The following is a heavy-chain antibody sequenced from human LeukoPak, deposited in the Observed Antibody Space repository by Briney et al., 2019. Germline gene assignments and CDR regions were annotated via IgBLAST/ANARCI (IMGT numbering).Heavy chain of an antibody. J-gene: IGHJ5*02. Sequence: SETLSLTCTVSGGSISSYYWSWIRQPPGKGLEWIGYICTSGSTNYNPSLKSRVTISVDTSKNQFSLKLSSVTAADTAVYYCARSYSSGWYGWFDPWGQGTLVTVSS. D-gene: IGHD6-19*01. CDR3: ARSYSSGWYGWFDP. CDR1: GGSISSYY. CDR2: ICTSGST. V-gene: IGHV4-4*09.